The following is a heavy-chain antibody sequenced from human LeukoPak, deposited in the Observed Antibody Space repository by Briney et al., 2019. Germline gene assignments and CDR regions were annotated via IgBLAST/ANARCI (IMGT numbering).Heavy chain of an antibody. Sequence: GGSLRLSCAASGFTVSDYYMSWIRQAPGEGLEWLSYVSRSGSSIHYADSVKGRFTISRDNAKNSLYLQMNSLRAEGTAVYYCARDFRDRSMPIDYWGQGTLVTVSS. CDR2: VSRSGSSI. J-gene: IGHJ4*02. V-gene: IGHV3-11*01. D-gene: IGHD2/OR15-2a*01. CDR3: ARDFRDRSMPIDY. CDR1: GFTVSDYY.